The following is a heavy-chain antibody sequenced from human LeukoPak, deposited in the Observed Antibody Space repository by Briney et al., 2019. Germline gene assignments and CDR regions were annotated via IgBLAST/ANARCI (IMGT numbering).Heavy chain of an antibody. CDR1: GFTFSSYG. J-gene: IGHJ4*02. Sequence: GGSLRLSCAASGFTFSSYGMHWDRQATGKGLEWVAFIRYDGSNKYYADSVKGRFTISRDNSKNTLYVQMNNLRGEDTATYYCAKGRYGTFYFDYWGQGALVTVSS. V-gene: IGHV3-30*02. D-gene: IGHD3-9*01. CDR2: IRYDGSNK. CDR3: AKGRYGTFYFDY.